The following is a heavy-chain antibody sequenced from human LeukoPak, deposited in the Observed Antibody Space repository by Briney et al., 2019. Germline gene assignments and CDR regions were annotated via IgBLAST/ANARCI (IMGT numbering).Heavy chain of an antibody. J-gene: IGHJ4*02. Sequence: PSETLSLTCAVYGGSFSGYYWSWIRQPPGKGLEWIGEINHSGSTNYNPSLKSRVTISVDTSKNQFSLKLSSVTAADTAVYYCARVGLLALDYWGQGTLVTVSS. D-gene: IGHD2-15*01. CDR3: ARVGLLALDY. CDR2: INHSGST. V-gene: IGHV4-34*01. CDR1: GGSFSGYY.